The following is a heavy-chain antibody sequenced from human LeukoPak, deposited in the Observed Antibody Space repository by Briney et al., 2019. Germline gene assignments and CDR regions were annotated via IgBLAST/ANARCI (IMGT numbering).Heavy chain of an antibody. J-gene: IGHJ4*02. CDR2: IYYSGST. Sequence: SETLSLTCTVSGGSISSSSYYWGWIRQPPGKGLEWIGSIYYSGSTYYNPSLKSRVTISVDTSKNQFSLKLSSVTAADTAVYYCARGVLWFGELDYYFDYWGQGTLVTVSS. D-gene: IGHD3-10*01. V-gene: IGHV4-39*07. CDR3: ARGVLWFGELDYYFDY. CDR1: GGSISSSSYY.